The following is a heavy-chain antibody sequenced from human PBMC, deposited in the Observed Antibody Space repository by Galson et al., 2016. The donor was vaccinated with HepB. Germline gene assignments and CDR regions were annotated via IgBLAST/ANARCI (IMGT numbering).Heavy chain of an antibody. J-gene: IGHJ4*02. CDR1: GASLSGGAYH. V-gene: IGHV4-61*08. D-gene: IGHD3-16*01. CDR3: GTYLVGHGGTGY. Sequence: TLSLTCTVSGASLSGGAYHWAWIRQPAGKGLEWLGHTYYGEDNRYNPSLEGRVTISIDTSTNQMSLTLRSVSAADTAVYFCGTYLVGHGGTGYWGQGTPVIVSS. CDR2: TYYGEDN.